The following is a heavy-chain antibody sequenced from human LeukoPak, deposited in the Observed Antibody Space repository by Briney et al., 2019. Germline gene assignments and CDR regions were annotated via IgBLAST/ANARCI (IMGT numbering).Heavy chain of an antibody. CDR1: GFTFSSYW. Sequence: PGGSLRLSCAASGFTFSSYWMHWVRQAPGKGLVWVSRINSDGSSTIYADSVKGRFTISRDNAKNSLYLQMNSLRAEDTAVYYCARGIAARPPLRDYWGQGTLVTVSS. CDR3: ARGIAARPPLRDY. D-gene: IGHD6-6*01. J-gene: IGHJ4*02. V-gene: IGHV3-74*01. CDR2: INSDGSST.